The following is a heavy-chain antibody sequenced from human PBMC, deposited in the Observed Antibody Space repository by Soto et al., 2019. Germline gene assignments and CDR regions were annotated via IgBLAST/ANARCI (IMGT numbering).Heavy chain of an antibody. D-gene: IGHD6-19*01. CDR1: GGTFSSYA. J-gene: IGHJ6*02. CDR3: ARGKPYSSGWYVSPHYYYGMDV. Sequence: SVKVSCKASGGTFSSYALSWVRQAPGQGLEWMGGIIPIFGTANYAQKFQGRVTITADKSTSTAYMELSSLRSEDTAVYYCARGKPYSSGWYVSPHYYYGMDVWG. V-gene: IGHV1-69*06. CDR2: IIPIFGTA.